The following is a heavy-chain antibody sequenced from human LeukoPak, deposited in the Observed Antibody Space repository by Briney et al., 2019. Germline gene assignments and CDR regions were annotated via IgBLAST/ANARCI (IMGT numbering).Heavy chain of an antibody. J-gene: IGHJ4*02. V-gene: IGHV3-23*01. D-gene: IGHD4-23*01. CDR1: GFTFSSYA. CDR2: ISGSGGST. Sequence: TGGSLRLSCAASGFTFSSYAMSWVRQAPGKGLEWVSAISGSGGSTYYTDFVKGRFTVSRDNSKNTLYLQMNSLRAEDTAVYYCAKLHDSRWSPSSQVYWGQGTLVTVSS. CDR3: AKLHDSRWSPSSQVY.